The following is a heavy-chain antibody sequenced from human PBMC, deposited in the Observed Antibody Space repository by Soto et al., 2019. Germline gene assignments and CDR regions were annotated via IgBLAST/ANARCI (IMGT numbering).Heavy chain of an antibody. CDR3: AAGGGLPRYY. Sequence: SETLSLTCTVSRGSISSGGYYWSWIRQHPVKGLEWIGYIYHSGSTYYNPSLKSRVTISVDRSKNQVSLKLSSVTAADTAVYYCAAGGGLPRYYWGQGALVTVSS. CDR2: IYHSGST. CDR1: RGSISSGGYY. J-gene: IGHJ4*02. V-gene: IGHV4-30-2*01. D-gene: IGHD5-12*01.